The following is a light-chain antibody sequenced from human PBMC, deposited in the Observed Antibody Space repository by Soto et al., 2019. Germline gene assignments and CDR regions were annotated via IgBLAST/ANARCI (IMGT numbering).Light chain of an antibody. CDR3: YSSAGSRAFGLYV. CDR1: SSDVGSYNL. J-gene: IGLJ1*01. CDR2: EGS. Sequence: QSALTQPASVSGSPGQSITISCTGTSSDVGSYNLVSWYQQHPGKAPKLMIYEGSKRPSGVSDRFSGSKSGNTASLTISGLQAEDEADYYCYSSAGSRAFGLYVFGTGTKVTVL. V-gene: IGLV2-23*03.